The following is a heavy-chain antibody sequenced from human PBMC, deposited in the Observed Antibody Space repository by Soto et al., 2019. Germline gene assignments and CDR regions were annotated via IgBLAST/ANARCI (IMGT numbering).Heavy chain of an antibody. V-gene: IGHV3-7*03. CDR3: ARAPPWYSSSWYPSYYYGMDV. J-gene: IGHJ6*02. Sequence: PGGSLRLSCAASGFTFSSYWMSWVRQAPGKGLEWVANIKQDGSEKYYVDSVKGRFTISRDNAKNSLYLQMDSLRAEDTAVYYRARAPPWYSSSWYPSYYYGMDVWGQGTTVTVSS. CDR2: IKQDGSEK. D-gene: IGHD6-13*01. CDR1: GFTFSSYW.